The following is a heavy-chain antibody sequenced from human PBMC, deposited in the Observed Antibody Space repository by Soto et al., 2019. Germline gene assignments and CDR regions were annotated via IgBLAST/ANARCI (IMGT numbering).Heavy chain of an antibody. CDR3: AREGGAPYYSMDV. V-gene: IGHV3-33*01. CDR1: GFTFSRYG. J-gene: IGHJ6*01. CDR2: IWSDGNNR. D-gene: IGHD1-26*01. Sequence: PGGSLKLSCAASGFTFSRYGIHWVRQAPGKGLEWVAIIWSDGNNRYYADSVKGRFTISRDNSKNTVDLQMNSLRAEDTSVYYCAREGGAPYYSMDVWGQGTTVTVSS.